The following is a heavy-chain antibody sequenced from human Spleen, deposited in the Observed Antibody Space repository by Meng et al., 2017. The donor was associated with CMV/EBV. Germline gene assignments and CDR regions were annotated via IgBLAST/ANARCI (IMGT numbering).Heavy chain of an antibody. J-gene: IGHJ5*02. V-gene: IGHV6-1*01. D-gene: IGHD2-2*01. CDR1: GDSVSSNSAA. CDR3: ARGRGYCSSTSCYCPYNWFDP. Sequence: SETLSLTCAISGDSVSSNSAAWNWIRQSPSRGLEWLGRTYYSAKWYNDYAVSGKSRITINPDTSKKQFSLQLNSVTPEDTAVYYCARGRGYCSSTSCYCPYNWFDPWGQGTLVTVSS. CDR2: TYYSAKWYN.